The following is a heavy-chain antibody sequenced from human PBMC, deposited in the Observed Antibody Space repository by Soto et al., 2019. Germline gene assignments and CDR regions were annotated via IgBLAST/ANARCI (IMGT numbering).Heavy chain of an antibody. CDR1: GFTVSSIY. D-gene: IGHD4-17*01. CDR2: IYSGGNE. Sequence: GGSLRLSCAASGFTVSSIYMSWVRQAPGKGLEWVSVIYSGGNEYYTDSVKGRFTISRDNSGNTLFLHMNSLRADDTAVYYCAKDPNGDYVGAFDSWGQGTLVTVSS. CDR3: AKDPNGDYVGAFDS. V-gene: IGHV3-53*01. J-gene: IGHJ4*02.